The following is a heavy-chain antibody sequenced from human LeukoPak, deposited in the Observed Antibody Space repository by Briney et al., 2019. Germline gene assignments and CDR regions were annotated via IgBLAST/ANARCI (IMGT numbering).Heavy chain of an antibody. CDR3: ARCYDSSGYYCNWFDP. D-gene: IGHD3-22*01. Sequence: PSETLSLTCTVSGGSISSSSYYWGWIRQPPGKGLKWIGSIYYSGSTYYNPSLKSRVTISVDTSKNQFSLKLSSVTAADTAVYYCARCYDSSGYYCNWFDPWGQGTLVTVSS. CDR2: IYYSGST. CDR1: GGSISSSSYY. V-gene: IGHV4-39*01. J-gene: IGHJ5*02.